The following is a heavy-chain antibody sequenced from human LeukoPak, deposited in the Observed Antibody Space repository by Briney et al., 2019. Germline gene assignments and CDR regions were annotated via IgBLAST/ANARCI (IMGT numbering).Heavy chain of an antibody. D-gene: IGHD3-10*01. CDR2: ISSSSSYI. CDR1: GFTFSSYS. V-gene: IGHV3-21*01. J-gene: IGHJ6*02. Sequence: GGSLRLSCAASGFTFSSYSMNWVRQAPGKGLEWVSSISSSSSYIYYADSVKGRFTISRDNAKNSLYLQMNSLRAEDTAVYYCARLWFGESPYGMDVWGQGTTVTVSS. CDR3: ARLWFGESPYGMDV.